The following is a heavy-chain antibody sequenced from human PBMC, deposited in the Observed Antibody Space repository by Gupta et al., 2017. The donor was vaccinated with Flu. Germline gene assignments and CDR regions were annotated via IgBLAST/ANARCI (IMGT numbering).Heavy chain of an antibody. Sequence: EVQLVESGGGLVQPGGSLRLSCAASGFSFSNYWMSWVRQAPGKGLEWVADIKQDGSEKNYGDSGKGRFTISRDNSKNSLYLQMNSLRAEDTAMYYCASCRHNFWGQGTRGTVAS. CDR3: ASCRHNF. J-gene: IGHJ4*02. CDR1: GFSFSNYW. V-gene: IGHV3-7*01. CDR2: IKQDGSEK.